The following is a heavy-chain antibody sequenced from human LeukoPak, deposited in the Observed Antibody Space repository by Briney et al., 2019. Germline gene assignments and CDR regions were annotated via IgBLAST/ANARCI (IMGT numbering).Heavy chain of an antibody. J-gene: IGHJ4*02. D-gene: IGHD1-26*01. V-gene: IGHV3-33*01. Sequence: GSPVRLFCAASGFTFSSYGMLGLRQAPGKALEGVAVIWYGGSNKYYADSVKGRFTISRDNSKNTLYLQMNSLSAEDTAVCYCARDSVGVPFDYWGQGTLVTVSS. CDR2: IWYGGSNK. CDR1: GFTFSSYG. CDR3: ARDSVGVPFDY.